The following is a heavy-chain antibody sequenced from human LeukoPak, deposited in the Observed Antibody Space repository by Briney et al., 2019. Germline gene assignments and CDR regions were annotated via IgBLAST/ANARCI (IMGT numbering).Heavy chain of an antibody. CDR1: GDSISTYY. CDR2: IYTSGST. CDR3: ARVQPAALNFFDY. D-gene: IGHD2-2*01. J-gene: IGHJ4*02. V-gene: IGHV4-4*07. Sequence: NPSGTLSLTCTVTGDSISTYYWSWIRQPAGKGLEWIGRIYTSGSTNYNPSLKSRVTMSVDTSKNQFSLKLSSVTAADTAVYYCARVQPAALNFFDYWGQGALVTVSS.